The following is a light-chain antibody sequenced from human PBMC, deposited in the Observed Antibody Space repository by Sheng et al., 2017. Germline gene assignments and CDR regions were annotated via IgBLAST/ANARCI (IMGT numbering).Light chain of an antibody. Sequence: DIQMTQSPSTLSASVGDRVAITCRASQSISGFLAWYQQKPGKAPKLLIYQTSFLESGVPSRFSGSGSGTEFTLTISSLQPDDFAIYYCQQYHSFSTFGQGTKVDIK. CDR3: QQYHSFST. J-gene: IGKJ1*01. V-gene: IGKV1-5*03. CDR2: QTS. CDR1: QSISGF.